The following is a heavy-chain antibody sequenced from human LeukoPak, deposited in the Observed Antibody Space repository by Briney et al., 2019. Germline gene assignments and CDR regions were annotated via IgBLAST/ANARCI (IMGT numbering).Heavy chain of an antibody. CDR1: GGSISSGGYY. J-gene: IGHJ3*02. CDR3: ARVPGSGYYYGRGAFDI. D-gene: IGHD3-22*01. Sequence: PSETLSLTCTVSGGSISSGGYYWSWIRQPPGKGLEWIGYIYYSGSTNYNPSLKSRVTISVDTSKNQFSLKLSSVTAADTAVYYCARVPGSGYYYGRGAFDIWGQGTMVTVSS. CDR2: IYYSGST. V-gene: IGHV4-61*08.